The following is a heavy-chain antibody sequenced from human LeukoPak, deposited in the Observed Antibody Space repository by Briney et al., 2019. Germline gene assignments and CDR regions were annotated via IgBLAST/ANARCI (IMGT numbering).Heavy chain of an antibody. CDR1: GFTFDDYA. Sequence: GGSLRLSCAASGFTFDDYAMHWVRQAPGKGLEWVSGISWNSGSIGYADSVKGRFTISRDNAKNSLYLQMNSLRAEDTALYYCAKVSEGYDSSGYDYWGQGTLVTVSS. CDR2: ISWNSGSI. CDR3: AKVSEGYDSSGYDY. J-gene: IGHJ4*02. D-gene: IGHD3-22*01. V-gene: IGHV3-9*01.